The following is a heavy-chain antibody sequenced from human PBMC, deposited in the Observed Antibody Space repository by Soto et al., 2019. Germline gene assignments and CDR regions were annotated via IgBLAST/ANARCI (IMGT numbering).Heavy chain of an antibody. CDR1: GFTFSTYA. Sequence: EVQLLESGGGLVQPGGSLRLSCVASGFTFSTYAMSWVRQAPGKGLEWVSGIGGGGTTTYYTAYVKGRFTISRVNSKNTLYLQMNSLRAEDTAVYYCAKWSGGFHLGPWGQGTLVTVSS. CDR3: AKWSGGFHLGP. J-gene: IGHJ5*02. D-gene: IGHD3-3*01. V-gene: IGHV3-23*01. CDR2: IGGGGTTT.